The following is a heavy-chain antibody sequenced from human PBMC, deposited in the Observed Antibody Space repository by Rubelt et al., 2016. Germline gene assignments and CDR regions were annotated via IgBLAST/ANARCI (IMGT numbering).Heavy chain of an antibody. D-gene: IGHD6-19*01. J-gene: IGHJ6*02. CDR3: ARHDAVAAFGHCMDV. CDR2: IFYTGYT. CDR1: GGSIISYY. V-gene: IGHV4-59*08. Sequence: QVQLRESGPGLVKPSETLSLTCTVSGGSIISYYWSWIRHSPGKGLEWIGYIFYTGYTTYNPSLKSRVAISVDTSKNQFSLKLTSVTAADTAVYYCARHDAVAAFGHCMDVWGQGTTVTVSS.